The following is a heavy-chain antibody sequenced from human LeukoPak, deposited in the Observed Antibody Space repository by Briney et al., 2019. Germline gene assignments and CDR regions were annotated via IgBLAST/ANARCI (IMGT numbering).Heavy chain of an antibody. D-gene: IGHD5-18*01. J-gene: IGHJ4*02. V-gene: IGHV4-39*07. Sequence: SETLSLTCTVSGGSISSSSYYWGWIRQPPGKGLEWVGSIYYSGSTYYNPSLKSRVTISVDTSKNQFSLKLSSVTAADTAVYYCARGRMGYSYGSPFDYWGQGTLVTVSS. CDR2: IYYSGST. CDR3: ARGRMGYSYGSPFDY. CDR1: GGSISSSSYY.